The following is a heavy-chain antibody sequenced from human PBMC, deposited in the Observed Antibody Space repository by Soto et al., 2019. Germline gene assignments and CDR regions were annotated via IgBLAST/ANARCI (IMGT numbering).Heavy chain of an antibody. CDR3: AKDRLGGSGSYDFDY. D-gene: IGHD3-10*01. V-gene: IGHV3-23*01. Sequence: GGSLRLSCAASGFTFSSYAMSWVRQAPGKGLEWVSAISGSGGSTYYADSVKGRFTISRDNSKNTLYLQMNSLRAEDTAVYYCAKDRLGGSGSYDFDYWGQGTLVTVSS. CDR1: GFTFSSYA. CDR2: ISGSGGST. J-gene: IGHJ4*02.